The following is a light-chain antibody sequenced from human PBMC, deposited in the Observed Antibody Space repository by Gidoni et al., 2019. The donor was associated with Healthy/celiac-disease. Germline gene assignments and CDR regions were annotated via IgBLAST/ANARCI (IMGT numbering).Light chain of an antibody. CDR1: QSISSY. CDR3: KQSYSTTYT. V-gene: IGKV1-39*01. J-gene: IGKJ2*01. Sequence: IQLTQSPSSLSASVGDRVTITCRASQSISSYLNWYKQKPVKAPKLLIYAESSLQSRVTPRFSGSGSGTDFTLIISRLQPEDFVTYYCKQSYSTTYTFGQGTKMEIK. CDR2: AES.